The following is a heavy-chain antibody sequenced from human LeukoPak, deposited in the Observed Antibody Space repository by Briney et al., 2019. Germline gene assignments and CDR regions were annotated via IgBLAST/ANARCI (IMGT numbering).Heavy chain of an antibody. V-gene: IGHV4-4*02. Sequence: SETLSLTCAVSGGSISSSNWWSWVRQPPGQGLEWIGEIYHSGSTNYNPSLKSRVTISVDKSKNQFSLKLSSVTAADTAVYYCAHSTLGYCSSTSCSDRASLDYWGQGTLVTVSS. D-gene: IGHD2-2*01. CDR1: GGSISSSNW. CDR3: AHSTLGYCSSTSCSDRASLDY. CDR2: IYHSGST. J-gene: IGHJ4*02.